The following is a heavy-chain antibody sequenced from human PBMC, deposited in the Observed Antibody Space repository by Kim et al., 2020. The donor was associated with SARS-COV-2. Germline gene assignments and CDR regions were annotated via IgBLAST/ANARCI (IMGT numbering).Heavy chain of an antibody. CDR1: GYTFTDQY. CDR2: INPNSGGT. CDR3: VRLGMAIPPYYYYGMDV. D-gene: IGHD7-27*01. V-gene: IGHV1-2*06. Sequence: ASVKVSCRASGYTFTDQYMHWVRQAPGQGLEWMGRINPNSGGTYHAQKFQGRVTMTSDTSISTAYMELSGLISDDTAVYYCVRLGMAIPPYYYYGMDVWGQGTTVTVPS. J-gene: IGHJ6*02.